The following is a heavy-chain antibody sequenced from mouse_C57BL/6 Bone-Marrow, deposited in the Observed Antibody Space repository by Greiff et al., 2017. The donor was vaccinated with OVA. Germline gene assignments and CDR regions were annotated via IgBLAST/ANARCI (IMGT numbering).Heavy chain of an antibody. CDR2: ISGGGGNT. Sequence: EVKVVEPGGGLVKPGGSLKLSCAASGFTFSSYTMTWVRQTPEKRLEWVATISGGGGNTYYPDSVKGRATLTRDKAKNTLYMQISSLRSEDTALYYCARLLSRGIDYWGQGTLVTVS. V-gene: IGHV5-9*01. J-gene: IGHJ4*01. D-gene: IGHD1-1*02. CDR1: GFTFSSYT. CDR3: ARLLSRGIDY.